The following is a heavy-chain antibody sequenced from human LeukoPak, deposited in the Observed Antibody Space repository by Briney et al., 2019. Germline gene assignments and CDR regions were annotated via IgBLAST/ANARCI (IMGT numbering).Heavy chain of an antibody. CDR1: GYTFTSYG. CDR3: ARGLERTKRFDY. J-gene: IGHJ4*02. V-gene: IGHV1-2*02. D-gene: IGHD1-1*01. Sequence: ASVKVSCKASGYTFTSYGISWVRQAPGQGLEWMGWINPNSGGTNYAQKFQGRVTMTRDTSISTAYMELSRLRSDDTAVYYCARGLERTKRFDYWGQGTLVTVSS. CDR2: INPNSGGT.